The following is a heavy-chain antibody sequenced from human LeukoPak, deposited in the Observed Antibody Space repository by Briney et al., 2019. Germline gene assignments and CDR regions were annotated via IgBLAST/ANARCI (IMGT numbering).Heavy chain of an antibody. CDR2: FSGSGGST. V-gene: IGHV3-23*01. CDR1: GFTFSSYA. J-gene: IGHJ4*02. D-gene: IGHD3-10*01. Sequence: GGSLRLSCAASGFTFSSYAMSWVRQAPGKGLEWVSAFSGSGGSTYYADSVKGRFTISRDNSKNTLYLQMNSLRAEDTAVYYCAKVGLLWFGETDYWGQGTLVTVSS. CDR3: AKVGLLWFGETDY.